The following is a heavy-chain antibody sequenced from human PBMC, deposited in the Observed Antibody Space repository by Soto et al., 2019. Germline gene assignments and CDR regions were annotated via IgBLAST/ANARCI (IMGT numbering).Heavy chain of an antibody. D-gene: IGHD3-10*01. CDR3: ARQRTMVRGVIGDFDY. CDR2: IYYSGST. J-gene: IGHJ4*02. V-gene: IGHV4-39*01. Sequence: QLQLQESGPGLVKPSETLSLTCTVSGGSISSSSYYWGWIRQPPGKGLEWIGSIYYSGSTYYNPSLKSRVLISVDPSKNQFSLKLSSVTAADTAVYYCARQRTMVRGVIGDFDYWGQGTLVTVSS. CDR1: GGSISSSSYY.